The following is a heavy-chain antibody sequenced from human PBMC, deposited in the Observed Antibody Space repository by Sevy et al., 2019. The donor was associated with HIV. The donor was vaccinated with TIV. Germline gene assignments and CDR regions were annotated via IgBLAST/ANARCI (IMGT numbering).Heavy chain of an antibody. D-gene: IGHD3-9*01. J-gene: IGHJ5*02. CDR3: AHRPDNYDILTGYFPNWFDP. CDR2: IYWDDDK. Sequence: SGPTLVNPTQTLTLTCTFSGFSLTTSGVGVGWIRQPPGKALEWLALIYWDDDKRNSPSLKSRLTITKDTSKNQVVLTMTNMDPVDTATYYCAHRPDNYDILTGYFPNWFDPWGQGTLVTVSS. V-gene: IGHV2-5*02. CDR1: GFSLTTSGVG.